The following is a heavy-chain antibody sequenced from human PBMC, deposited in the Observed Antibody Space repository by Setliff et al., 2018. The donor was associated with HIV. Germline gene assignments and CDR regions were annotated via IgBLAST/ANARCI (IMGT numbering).Heavy chain of an antibody. CDR1: GASISSDT. D-gene: IGHD1-26*01. CDR3: ARGGTSSNWFDP. V-gene: IGHV4-59*01. Sequence: SETLSLTCIVSGASISSDTWSWIRQPPGKGLQWIGFIYNSEMINYNPSLKSRVSMSLHTSKNQFSLKLTSVTASDTAVYYCARGGTSSNWFDPWGQGTLVTVSS. CDR2: IYNSEMI. J-gene: IGHJ5*02.